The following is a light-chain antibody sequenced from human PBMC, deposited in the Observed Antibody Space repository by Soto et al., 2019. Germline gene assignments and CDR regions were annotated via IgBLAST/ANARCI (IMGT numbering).Light chain of an antibody. CDR3: QQRNIWPPVT. CDR1: PSVPNY. J-gene: IGKJ1*01. Sequence: GLKQSPGTLSLSPGERATLSCRASPSVPNYLAWYQQKPGQAPRLLIYGAFNRATGIPARFSGSGSGADFTLTISSLEPEDFAVYYCQQRNIWPPVTFGQGTKVDI. CDR2: GAF. V-gene: IGKV3-11*01.